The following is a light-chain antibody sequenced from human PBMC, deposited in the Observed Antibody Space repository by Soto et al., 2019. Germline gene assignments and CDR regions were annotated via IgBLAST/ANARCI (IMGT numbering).Light chain of an antibody. Sequence: QAVVNQPPSASGTPGQRVTISCSGSSSNIGSNYVYWYQQLPGTAPKLLIYRNNQRPSGVPDRFSGSKSGTSASLASSGLRSEDEADYYCAAWEDSLSCRVFGGGTKLTVL. J-gene: IGLJ2*01. V-gene: IGLV1-47*01. CDR1: SSNIGSNY. CDR3: AAWEDSLSCRV. CDR2: RNN.